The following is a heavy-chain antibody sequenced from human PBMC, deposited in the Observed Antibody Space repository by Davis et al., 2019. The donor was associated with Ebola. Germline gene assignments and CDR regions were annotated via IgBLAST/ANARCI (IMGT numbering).Heavy chain of an antibody. Sequence: SVKVSCKASGGTFSSYAISWVRQAPGQGLEWMGRIIPILGIANYAQKFQGRVTITADKSTSTAYMELSSLRSEDTAVYYCAREGIAARPGAFDIWGQGTMVTVSS. J-gene: IGHJ3*02. CDR3: AREGIAARPGAFDI. D-gene: IGHD6-6*01. CDR2: IIPILGIA. V-gene: IGHV1-69*04. CDR1: GGTFSSYA.